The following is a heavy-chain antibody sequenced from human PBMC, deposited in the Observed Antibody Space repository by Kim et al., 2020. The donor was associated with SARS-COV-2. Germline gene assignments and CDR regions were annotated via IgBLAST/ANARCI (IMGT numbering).Heavy chain of an antibody. J-gene: IGHJ4*02. CDR1: GGSFSGYY. D-gene: IGHD5-12*01. CDR2: INHSGST. CDR3: ARVGQDIGEPFDY. V-gene: IGHV4-34*01. Sequence: SETLSLTCAVYGGSFSGYYWSWIRQPPGKGLEWIGEINHSGSTNYNPSLKSRVTISVDTSKNQFSLKLSSVTAADTAVYYCARVGQDIGEPFDYWGQGTLVTVSS.